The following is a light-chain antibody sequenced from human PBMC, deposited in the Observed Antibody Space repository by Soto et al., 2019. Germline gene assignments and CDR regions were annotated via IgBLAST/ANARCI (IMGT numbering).Light chain of an antibody. CDR2: GAS. Sequence: EIVLTQSPGTLSLSPGERATLSCRASQSVDSSTLAWYQQKPGQAPRLLISGASNRATGIPDRFSGSGSGTDFTLTISRLEPEDFAVYYCQHFDDSLTFGGGTKVAIK. J-gene: IGKJ4*01. CDR1: QSVDSST. V-gene: IGKV3-20*01. CDR3: QHFDDSLT.